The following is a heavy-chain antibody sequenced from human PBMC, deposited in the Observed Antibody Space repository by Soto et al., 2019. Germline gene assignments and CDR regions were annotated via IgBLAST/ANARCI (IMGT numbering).Heavy chain of an antibody. CDR1: GGTFSSYA. Sequence: QVQLVQSGAEVKKPGSSVTVSCKASGGTFSSYAISWVRQAPGQGLAWMGGIIPIFGTANYAQKFQGRVTITADESTSTAYMELSSLRSEDTAVYYCAGQTTAPHSYGDYGHWYFDLWGRGTLVTVSS. V-gene: IGHV1-69*01. J-gene: IGHJ2*01. CDR3: AGQTTAPHSYGDYGHWYFDL. CDR2: IIPIFGTA. D-gene: IGHD4-17*01.